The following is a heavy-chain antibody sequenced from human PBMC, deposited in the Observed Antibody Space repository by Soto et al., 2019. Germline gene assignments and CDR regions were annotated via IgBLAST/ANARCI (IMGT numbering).Heavy chain of an antibody. CDR2: IIPILGIA. CDR1: GRTFSSYT. J-gene: IGHJ3*02. Sequence: QVQLVQSGAEVKKPGSSVKVSCKASGRTFSSYTISWVRQAPGQGVEWMGRIIPILGIANYAQKLQGRVTITADKSTITAYMELSSLRAEDTAVYYCARAYCDLEARRAFDIWGQGTMVTVSS. V-gene: IGHV1-69*02. CDR3: ARAYCDLEARRAFDI. D-gene: IGHD3-3*01.